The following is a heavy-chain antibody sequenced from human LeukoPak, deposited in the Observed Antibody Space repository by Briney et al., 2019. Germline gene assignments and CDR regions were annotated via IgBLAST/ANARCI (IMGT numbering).Heavy chain of an antibody. Sequence: GGSLRLSCAASGFTFASYGMSWVRQAPGKGLEWVSFITTNGGRTSYADSVEGRFTSSRDNPRNTLYMQMNSLRDDDTAVYYCAIMHGYYDGTGYWVQWGQGTLVTVSS. V-gene: IGHV3-23*01. CDR2: ITTNGGRT. CDR1: GFTFASYG. J-gene: IGHJ1*01. CDR3: AIMHGYYDGTGYWVQ. D-gene: IGHD3-22*01.